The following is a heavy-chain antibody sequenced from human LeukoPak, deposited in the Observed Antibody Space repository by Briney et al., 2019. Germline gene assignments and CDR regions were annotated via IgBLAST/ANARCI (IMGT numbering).Heavy chain of an antibody. CDR3: ARHYGP. J-gene: IGHJ5*02. CDR1: GGSIRSSYYY. V-gene: IGHV4-39*01. Sequence: PSETLSLACTVSGGSIRSSYYYWGWIRQPPGKGLEWIGSIYDSGSTYYNPSLKSRVTISVDTSKNQFSLKLNSVTAADTAEYYCARHYGPWGQGTLVTVSS. D-gene: IGHD3-10*01. CDR2: IYDSGST.